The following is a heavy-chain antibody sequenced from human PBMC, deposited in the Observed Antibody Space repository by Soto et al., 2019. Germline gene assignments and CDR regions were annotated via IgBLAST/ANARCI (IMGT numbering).Heavy chain of an antibody. J-gene: IGHJ4*02. D-gene: IGHD5-18*01. Sequence: SETLSLTCAVYGGSFSGYYWSWIRQPPGKGLEWIGEINHSGSTNYNPSLKSRVTISVDTSKNQFSLKLSSVTAADTAVYYCARSRRVKIQLWPTGTIDYWGQGTLVTVYS. CDR2: INHSGST. CDR1: GGSFSGYY. CDR3: ARSRRVKIQLWPTGTIDY. V-gene: IGHV4-34*01.